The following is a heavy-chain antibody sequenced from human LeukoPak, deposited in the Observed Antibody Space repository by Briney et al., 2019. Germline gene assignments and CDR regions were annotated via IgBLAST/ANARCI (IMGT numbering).Heavy chain of an antibody. V-gene: IGHV1-69*05. CDR1: GGTFSSHA. J-gene: IGHJ4*02. CDR2: IIPMFGTA. D-gene: IGHD3-22*01. Sequence: GASVKVSCKASGGTFSSHAISWVRQAPGQGLEWMGRIIPMFGTANYAQKFQGGVTISTDESTSTAYMEVSSLRSEDTAVYYCASSMTDHYDSSGISFDYWGQGTLVTVSS. CDR3: ASSMTDHYDSSGISFDY.